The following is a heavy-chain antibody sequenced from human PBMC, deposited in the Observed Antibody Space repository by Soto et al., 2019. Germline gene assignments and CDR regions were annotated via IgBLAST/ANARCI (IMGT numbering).Heavy chain of an antibody. CDR3: ATRSMQRSGRYIHY. CDR2: ISYSGNT. D-gene: IGHD6-19*01. Sequence: QVHLQESGPGLVKPSETLSLTCTVSGSAISAYYWTWIRHPPGKGLEWIGYISYSGNTNYNPSLKSRVTISVDTSKNQFSLKLSSLTAADTAVYDCATRSMQRSGRYIHYWGQGTLVPVSS. J-gene: IGHJ4*02. CDR1: GSAISAYY. V-gene: IGHV4-59*01.